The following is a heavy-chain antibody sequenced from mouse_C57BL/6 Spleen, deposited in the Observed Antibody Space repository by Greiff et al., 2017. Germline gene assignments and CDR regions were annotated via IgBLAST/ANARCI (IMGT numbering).Heavy chain of an antibody. V-gene: IGHV5-17*01. CDR2: ISSGSSTI. Sequence: EVKLMESGGGLVKPGGSLKLSCAASGFTFSDYGMHWVRQAPEKGLEWVAYISSGSSTIYYADTVKGRFTISRDNAKNTLFLQMTSLRSEDTAMYYCARRERRNYCDYWGQGTTLTVSS. J-gene: IGHJ2*01. CDR3: ARRERRNYCDY. CDR1: GFTFSDYG.